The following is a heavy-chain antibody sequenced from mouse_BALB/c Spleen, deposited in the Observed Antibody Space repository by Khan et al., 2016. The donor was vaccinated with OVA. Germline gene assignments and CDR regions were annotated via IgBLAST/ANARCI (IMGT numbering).Heavy chain of an antibody. CDR1: GFSLTNYG. CDR3: ARQPYYHYYIMDY. CDR2: IWSDGST. V-gene: IGHV2-6-1*01. J-gene: IGHJ4*01. Sequence: VQLQESGPGLVAPSQSLSITCTISGFSLTNYGVHWVRQPPGKGLEWLVVIWSDGSTTYNSALKSRLSITKDNSKSQVFLKMKSLQTDDTAMYYCARQPYYHYYIMDYWGQGTSVTVSS. D-gene: IGHD2-10*01.